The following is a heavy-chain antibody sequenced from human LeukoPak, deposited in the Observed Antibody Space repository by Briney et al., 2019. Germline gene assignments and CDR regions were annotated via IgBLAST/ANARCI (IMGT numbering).Heavy chain of an antibody. V-gene: IGHV3-7*01. CDR1: GFTFSSYW. CDR2: IKQDGSEK. Sequence: GGSLRLSCAASGFTFSSYWMSWVRQAPGKGLEWVANIKQDGSEKYYVDSVKGRFTISRDNAKNSLYLQMNSLRAEDTAVYYCARERDKVATIPWFDPWGQGTLVTVSS. J-gene: IGHJ5*02. CDR3: ARERDKVATIPWFDP. D-gene: IGHD5-12*01.